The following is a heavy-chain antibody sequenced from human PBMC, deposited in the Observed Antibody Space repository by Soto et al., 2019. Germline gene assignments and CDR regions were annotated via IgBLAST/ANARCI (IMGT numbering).Heavy chain of an antibody. D-gene: IGHD3-22*01. CDR2: INPYNGNR. J-gene: IGHJ4*02. Sequence: QVQLVQSGDELRKPGASVKVSCQAFEYSFSNYGVNWMRQAPGQKVEWMGWINPYNGNRNYAQKFEDRVTMTAATSTNTLYLELRSLKSDDTAIYYCARDRLRGNDNSGFYSWGQGTLVTVSS. CDR1: EYSFSNYG. V-gene: IGHV1-18*04. CDR3: ARDRLRGNDNSGFYS.